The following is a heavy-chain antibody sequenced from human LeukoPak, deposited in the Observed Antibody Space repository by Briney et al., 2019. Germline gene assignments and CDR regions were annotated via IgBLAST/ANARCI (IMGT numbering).Heavy chain of an antibody. J-gene: IGHJ4*02. Sequence: SETLSLTCTVSGGSIGSDYWTCIRQPPGKGLEYIGYIYYTGGTNYNPPLKNRVTISVDTSKNQFSLKLSSVTAADTAVYFCAKYGNSGWVIDNWGQGTLVRVSS. CDR2: IYYTGGT. CDR3: AKYGNSGWVIDN. D-gene: IGHD6-19*01. CDR1: GGSIGSDY. V-gene: IGHV4-59*08.